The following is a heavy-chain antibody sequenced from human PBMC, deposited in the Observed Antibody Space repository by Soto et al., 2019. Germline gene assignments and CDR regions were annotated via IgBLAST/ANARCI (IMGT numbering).Heavy chain of an antibody. J-gene: IGHJ3*02. D-gene: IGHD3-22*01. CDR3: ARDGDYSESSGYFLRDAFDI. Sequence: QVQLVESGGDLVKPGGALRLSCAASGFTFSDYYMSWIRQAPGKGLEWISYISGSSSIIDYANSVKGRFTISRDNAKNSLYLQMNSLRAEDTAVYYCARDGDYSESSGYFLRDAFDIWGQGTMVTVSS. CDR1: GFTFSDYY. CDR2: ISGSSSII. V-gene: IGHV3-11*01.